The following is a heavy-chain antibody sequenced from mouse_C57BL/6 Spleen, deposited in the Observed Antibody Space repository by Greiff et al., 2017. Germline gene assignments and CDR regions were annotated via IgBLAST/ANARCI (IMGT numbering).Heavy chain of an antibody. Sequence: VQGVESGAELVKPGASVKISCKASGYAFSSYWMNWVKQRPGKGLEWIGQIYPGDGDTNYNGKFKGKATLTADKSSSTAYMQLSSLTSEDSAVYFCARARSDYAMDYWGQGTSVTVSS. CDR3: ARARSDYAMDY. J-gene: IGHJ4*01. CDR2: IYPGDGDT. CDR1: GYAFSSYW. V-gene: IGHV1-80*01.